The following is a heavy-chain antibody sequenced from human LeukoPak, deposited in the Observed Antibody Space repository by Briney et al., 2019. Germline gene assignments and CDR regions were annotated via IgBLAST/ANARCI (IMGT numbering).Heavy chain of an antibody. V-gene: IGHV3-48*03. CDR1: GFTFSSYE. J-gene: IGHJ4*02. CDR2: ISSSGSTI. CDR3: ARTQGSGFLDY. D-gene: IGHD3-22*01. Sequence: GGSLRLSCAASGFTFSSYEMNWVRQAPGKGLEWVSYISSSGSTIYYADSVKGRFTISRDNAKNSLYLQMGSLRAEDMAVYYCARTQGSGFLDYWGQGTLVTVSS.